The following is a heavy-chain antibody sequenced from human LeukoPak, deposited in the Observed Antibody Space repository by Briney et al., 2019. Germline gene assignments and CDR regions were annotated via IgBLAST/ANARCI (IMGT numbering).Heavy chain of an antibody. D-gene: IGHD2-15*01. CDR1: GLTFSSYA. CDR3: ARGGWSRPFDF. V-gene: IGHV3-23*01. Sequence: GGSLRLSCAASGLTFSSYAMSWVRQAPGKGLEWVSAISGSGGGTYYADSVKGRFTISRDDSKNTLYLQMNSLRAEDTAVYYCARGGWSRPFDFWGQGTLVTVSS. J-gene: IGHJ4*02. CDR2: ISGSGGGT.